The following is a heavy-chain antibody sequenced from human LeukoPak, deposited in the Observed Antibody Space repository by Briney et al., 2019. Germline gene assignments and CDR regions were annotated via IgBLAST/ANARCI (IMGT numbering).Heavy chain of an antibody. J-gene: IGHJ6*04. V-gene: IGHV3-30*18. CDR1: GFTFSSYG. Sequence: GGSLRLSCAASGFTFSSYGMHWVRQAPGKGLEWVAVISYDGSNKYYADSVKGRFTISRDNSKNTLYPQMNSLRAEDTAVYYCAKAPLTAAKSPLYYYYGMDVWGKGTTVTVSS. CDR2: ISYDGSNK. D-gene: IGHD2-2*01. CDR3: AKAPLTAAKSPLYYYYGMDV.